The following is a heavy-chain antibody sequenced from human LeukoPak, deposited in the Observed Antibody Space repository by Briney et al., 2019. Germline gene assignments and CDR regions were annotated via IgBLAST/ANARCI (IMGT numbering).Heavy chain of an antibody. CDR2: IWYDGSNK. D-gene: IGHD6-13*01. CDR1: GFTFSSFV. V-gene: IGHV3-33*01. CDR3: TRVQAGRAGLMDV. J-gene: IGHJ6*02. Sequence: GRSLRLSCAASGFTFSSFVMHWVRQAPGKGLEWVAVIWYDGSNKYYADSVKGRFTISRDNSKNTLYLQMNSLRAEDTALYYCTRVQAGRAGLMDVWGRGTTVTVSS.